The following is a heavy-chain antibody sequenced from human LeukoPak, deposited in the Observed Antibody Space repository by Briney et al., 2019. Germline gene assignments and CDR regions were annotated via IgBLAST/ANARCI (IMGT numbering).Heavy chain of an antibody. D-gene: IGHD3-3*01. Sequence: ASVKVSCKASGYTFTSYDINWVRQATGQGLEWMGGMNPNSGNTGYAQKFQGRVTMTRNTSISTAYMELSSLRSEAPAVYYCARAIFVVVVNWFDPWGQGTLVTVSS. CDR3: ARAIFVVVVNWFDP. V-gene: IGHV1-8*01. CDR2: MNPNSGNT. CDR1: GYTFTSYD. J-gene: IGHJ5*02.